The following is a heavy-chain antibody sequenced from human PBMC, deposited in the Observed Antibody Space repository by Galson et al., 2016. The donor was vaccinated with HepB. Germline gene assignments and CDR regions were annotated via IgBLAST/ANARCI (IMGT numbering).Heavy chain of an antibody. CDR3: AREEAVLTPGYNYGLDV. V-gene: IGHV1-3*01. Sequence: SVKVSCKASGYTSTRYAMHWVRQAPGQRLEWMGWINVGNGNTKYSQKFQGRVTITRDTSASTVYMELSSMRSEDTAVYYCAREEAVLTPGYNYGLDVWGQGTTVTVSS. CDR2: INVGNGNT. J-gene: IGHJ6*02. CDR1: GYTSTRYA. D-gene: IGHD4-23*01.